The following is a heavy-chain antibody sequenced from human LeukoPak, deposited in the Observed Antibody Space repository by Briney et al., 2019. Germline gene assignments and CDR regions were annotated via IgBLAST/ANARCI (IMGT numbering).Heavy chain of an antibody. CDR2: ISAYNGNT. CDR3: ARVYYYDSSGYYLDAFDI. CDR1: GYTFTSYG. J-gene: IGHJ3*02. D-gene: IGHD3-22*01. Sequence: ASVKVSCKASGYTFTSYGISWVRQAPGQGLEWMGWISAYNGNTNYAQKLQGRVTITTDTSTSTAYMELRSLRSDDTAVYYCARVYYYDSSGYYLDAFDIWGQGTMVTVSS. V-gene: IGHV1-18*01.